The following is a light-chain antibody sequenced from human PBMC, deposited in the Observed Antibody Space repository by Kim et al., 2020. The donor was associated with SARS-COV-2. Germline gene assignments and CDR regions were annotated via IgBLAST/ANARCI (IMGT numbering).Light chain of an antibody. J-gene: IGLJ2*01. CDR1: SLRSYY. CDR2: GRN. Sequence: SSELTQDPAVSVALGQTVRITCQGHSLRSYYATWYQQKPRQAPLLVIFGRNNRPSGIPDRFSGSTSGNTASLTISGAQAEDEADFYCQSRDSGGNVVFGGGTKLTVL. CDR3: QSRDSGGNVV. V-gene: IGLV3-19*01.